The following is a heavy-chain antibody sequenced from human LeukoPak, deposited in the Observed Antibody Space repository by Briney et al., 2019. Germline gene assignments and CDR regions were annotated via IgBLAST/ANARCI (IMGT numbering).Heavy chain of an antibody. V-gene: IGHV1-18*01. J-gene: IGHJ4*02. CDR2: ISAYNGNT. Sequence: ASVKVSCKASGYTFTSYGISWVRQAPGQGLERMGWISAYNGNTNYAQKLQGRVTMTTDTSTSTAYMELRSLRSDDTAVYYCARDQDIVVVPAALYLWGQGTLVTVSS. D-gene: IGHD2-2*01. CDR1: GYTFTSYG. CDR3: ARDQDIVVVPAALYL.